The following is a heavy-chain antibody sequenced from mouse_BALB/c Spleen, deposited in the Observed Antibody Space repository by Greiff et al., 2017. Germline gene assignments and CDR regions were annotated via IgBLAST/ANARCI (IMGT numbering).Heavy chain of an antibody. J-gene: IGHJ2*01. CDR3: ARWGTVVGYFDY. D-gene: IGHD1-1*01. CDR1: GYTFTSYT. V-gene: IGHV1-4*01. Sequence: QVQLKESGAELARPGASVKMSCKASGYTFTSYTMHWVKQRPGQGLEWIGYINPSSGYTNYNQKFKDKATLTADKSSSTAYMQLSSLTSEDSAVYYCARWGTVVGYFDYWGQGTTLTVSS. CDR2: INPSSGYT.